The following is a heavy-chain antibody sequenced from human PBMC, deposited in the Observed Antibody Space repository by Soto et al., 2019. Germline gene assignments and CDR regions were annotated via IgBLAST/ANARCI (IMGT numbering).Heavy chain of an antibody. J-gene: IGHJ6*02. CDR1: GFTFSNYW. D-gene: IGHD6-13*01. CDR3: ARIASTGRGWDV. Sequence: EVQLVASGGGLVQPGGSLRLSCAASGFTFSNYWMSWVRQAPVKGLEWVGKIKQDGSEKNYVDFVEGRFTISRDNAENSMYLQVNSLRVEDTGVYDCARIASTGRGWDVWGQGTTVVVSS. CDR2: IKQDGSEK. V-gene: IGHV3-7*01.